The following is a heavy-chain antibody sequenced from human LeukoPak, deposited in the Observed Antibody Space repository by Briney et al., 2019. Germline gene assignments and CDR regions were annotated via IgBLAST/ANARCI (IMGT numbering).Heavy chain of an antibody. D-gene: IGHD1-26*01. CDR1: GGSISSGDYY. J-gene: IGHJ5*02. CDR3: ARGGATHNWFDP. V-gene: IGHV4-30-4*01. Sequence: KPSQTLSLTCTVSGGSISSGDYYWSWIRQPPGKGLEWIGYIYYSGSTYYNLSLKSRVTISVDTSKNQFSLKLSSVTAADTAVYYCARGGATHNWFDPWGQGTLVTVSS. CDR2: IYYSGST.